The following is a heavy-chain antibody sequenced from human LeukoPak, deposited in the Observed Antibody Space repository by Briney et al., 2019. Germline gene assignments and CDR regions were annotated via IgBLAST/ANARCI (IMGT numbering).Heavy chain of an antibody. CDR2: ISAGGTGT. D-gene: IGHD3-10*01. CDR3: AIMFYYGSGSSSDY. V-gene: IGHV3-23*01. J-gene: IGHJ4*02. Sequence: GGSLRLSCGGSGFPFRSSIMNWVRQAPKTGLQWVATISAGGTGTYYADSVRGRFTISRDNSKNTLYLQMNDLRAEDTAVYYCAIMFYYGSGSSSDYWGQGTLVTVSS. CDR1: GFPFRSSI.